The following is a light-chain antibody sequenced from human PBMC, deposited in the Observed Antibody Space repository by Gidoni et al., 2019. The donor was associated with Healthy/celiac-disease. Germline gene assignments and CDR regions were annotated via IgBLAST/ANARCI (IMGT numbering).Light chain of an antibody. CDR1: SSNIGNNY. Sequence: QSVLPQPPSVSAAPGQKVTISCSGSSSNIGNNYVSWSQQLPGTAPKLLIYANNKRPSGIPDRFSGSKSGTSATLGITGLQTGDEADYYCGTWDSSLSAVVFGGGTKLTVL. J-gene: IGLJ2*01. CDR2: ANN. CDR3: GTWDSSLSAVV. V-gene: IGLV1-51*02.